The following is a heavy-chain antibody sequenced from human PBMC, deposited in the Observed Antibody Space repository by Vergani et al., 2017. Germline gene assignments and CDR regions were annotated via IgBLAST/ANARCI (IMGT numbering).Heavy chain of an antibody. CDR2: INPNSGGT. Sequence: QVQLVESGGGVVQPGASVKVSCKASGYTFTGYYMHWVRQAPGQGLEWMGWINPNSGGTNYAQKFQGRVTMTRDTSISTAYMELSRLRSDDTAVYYCAREGETGDAFDIWGQGTMVTVSS. CDR3: AREGETGDAFDI. CDR1: GYTFTGYY. V-gene: IGHV1-2*02. J-gene: IGHJ3*02. D-gene: IGHD7-27*01.